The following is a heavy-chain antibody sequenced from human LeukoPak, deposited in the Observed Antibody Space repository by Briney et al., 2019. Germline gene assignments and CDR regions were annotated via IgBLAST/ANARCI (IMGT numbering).Heavy chain of an antibody. CDR1: GFTFSSYA. CDR3: AKGSYYDSSGSLYFDY. D-gene: IGHD3-22*01. CDR2: ISGSGDNT. Sequence: AGGSLRLSCAASGFTFSSYAMGWVRQAPGKGLEWVSGISGSGDNTYYADSVKGRFTISRDNSKNTLYVQVNSLGTEDTAACYCAKGSYYDSSGSLYFDYWGQGTLVTVSS. V-gene: IGHV3-23*01. J-gene: IGHJ4*02.